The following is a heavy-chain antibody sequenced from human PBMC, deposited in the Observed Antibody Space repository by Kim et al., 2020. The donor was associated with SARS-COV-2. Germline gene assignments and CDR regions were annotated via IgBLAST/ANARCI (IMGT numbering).Heavy chain of an antibody. D-gene: IGHD2-15*01. CDR3: ARGYKTVVTAY. J-gene: IGHJ4*02. Sequence: DYAQKYQGRVTMTRTPSISQAYMELSSLRSEDTAVYYCARGYKTVVTAYWGQGTLVTVSS. V-gene: IGHV1-8*01.